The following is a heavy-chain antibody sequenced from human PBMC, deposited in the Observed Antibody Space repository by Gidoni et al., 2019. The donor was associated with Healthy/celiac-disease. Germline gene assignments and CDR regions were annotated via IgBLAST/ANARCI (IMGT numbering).Heavy chain of an antibody. CDR2: ISAYNGNT. CDR1: GYTFTSYG. V-gene: IGHV1-18*01. CDR3: ARDPGGAYCSGGSCYTQDYGMDV. Sequence: QVQLVQSGAEVKKPGASVKVSCKASGYTFTSYGSSWVRQAPGQGLEWMGWISAYNGNTNYAQKLQGRVTMTTDTSTSTAYMELRSLRSDDTAVYYCARDPGGAYCSGGSCYTQDYGMDVWGQGTTVTVSS. J-gene: IGHJ6*02. D-gene: IGHD2-15*01.